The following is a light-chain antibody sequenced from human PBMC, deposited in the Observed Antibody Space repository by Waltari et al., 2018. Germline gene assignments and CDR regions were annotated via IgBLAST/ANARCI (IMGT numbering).Light chain of an antibody. CDR3: QAWDSTYARV. V-gene: IGLV3-1*01. Sequence: SYELTQPTSVSVAPGQTASITCSGDKLGAKYACWYQQKPGQSPVLVIHQNTKRPSGIHGRFSGSNSGNTATLTISGTQTIDEADYHCQAWDSTYARVFGGGTKLTVL. CDR2: QNT. J-gene: IGLJ2*01. CDR1: KLGAKY.